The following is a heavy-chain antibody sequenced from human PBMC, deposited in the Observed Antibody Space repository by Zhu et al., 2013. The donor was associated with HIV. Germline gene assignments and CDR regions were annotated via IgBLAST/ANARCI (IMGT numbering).Heavy chain of an antibody. CDR1: GGTFSSYA. V-gene: IGHV1-69*06. CDR2: IIPIFGTA. Sequence: QVQLVQSGAEVKKPGSSVKVSCKASGGTFSSYAISWVRQAPGQGLEWMGGIIPIFGTANYAQKFQGRVTITADKSTSTAYMELSSLRSEDTAVYYCARDPTTSELYHKRNYYYYGMDVWGQGTTVTVSS. D-gene: IGHD1-7*01. CDR3: ARDPTTSELYHKRNYYYYGMDV. J-gene: IGHJ6*02.